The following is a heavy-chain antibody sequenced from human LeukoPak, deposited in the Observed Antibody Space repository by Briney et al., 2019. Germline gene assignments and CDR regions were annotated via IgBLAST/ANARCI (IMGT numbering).Heavy chain of an antibody. CDR3: AREGSWLQLDCFDY. Sequence: GGSLRLSCAASGFTFSSYGMHGIRQAPGKGLEWVSYISSSGSTIYYADSVKGRFTISRDNAKNSLYLQMNSLRAEDTAVYYCAREGSWLQLDCFDYWGQGTLVTVSS. D-gene: IGHD5-24*01. V-gene: IGHV3-48*04. J-gene: IGHJ4*02. CDR1: GFTFSSYG. CDR2: ISSSGSTI.